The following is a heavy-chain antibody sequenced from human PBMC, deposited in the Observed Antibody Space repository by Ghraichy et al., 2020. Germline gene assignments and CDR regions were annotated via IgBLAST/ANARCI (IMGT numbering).Heavy chain of an antibody. V-gene: IGHV3-48*02. CDR2: ITSSSRTI. CDR1: GFTFSTYN. D-gene: IGHD4/OR15-4a*01. J-gene: IGHJ6*02. Sequence: GESLNISCVGSGFTFSTYNMNWVRQSPGKGLDWVSYITSSSRTIFYADSVKGRFTVSRDNARNTLYLQMSSLRDEDTAVYYCARASMVKRFYYYDGMDVWGQGTTVTVSS. CDR3: ARASMVKRFYYYDGMDV.